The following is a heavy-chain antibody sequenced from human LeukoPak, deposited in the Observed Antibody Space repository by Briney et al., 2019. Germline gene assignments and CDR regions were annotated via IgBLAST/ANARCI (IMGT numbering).Heavy chain of an antibody. CDR1: GYTFTDY. J-gene: IGHJ4*02. V-gene: IGHV1-2*02. D-gene: IGHD2-2*01. CDR3: ARANFLYCSSSTCLFDY. Sequence: ASVKVSCKASGYTFTDYMHWVRQAPGQGFEWMGWINPNDGDTNYAQKFQGRVTMTRDTSISTAHMEVSRLRSGDTAVYYCARANFLYCSSSTCLFDYWGQGTLVTVSS. CDR2: INPNDGDT.